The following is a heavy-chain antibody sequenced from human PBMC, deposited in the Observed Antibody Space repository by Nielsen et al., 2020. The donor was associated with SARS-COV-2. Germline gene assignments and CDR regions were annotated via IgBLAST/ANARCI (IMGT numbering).Heavy chain of an antibody. CDR1: GFTFSSYS. Sequence: GGSLGLSCAPSGFTFSSYSMNWVRQAPGKGLEWVSSISSSSSYIYYADSVKGRFTISRDNTKNSLYLQMNSLRAEDTAVYYCARQPALAAAGYYFDYWGQGTLVTVSS. J-gene: IGHJ4*02. CDR3: ARQPALAAAGYYFDY. V-gene: IGHV3-21*01. D-gene: IGHD6-13*01. CDR2: ISSSSSYI.